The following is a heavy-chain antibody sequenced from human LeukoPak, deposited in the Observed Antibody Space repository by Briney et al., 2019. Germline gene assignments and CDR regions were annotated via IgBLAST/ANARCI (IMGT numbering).Heavy chain of an antibody. CDR1: GYTFTGYY. J-gene: IGHJ3*02. V-gene: IGHV1-2*04. CDR2: INPNSGGT. D-gene: IGHD3-10*01. Sequence: ASVKVSCKASGYTFTGYYMHWVRQAPGQGLEWMGWINPNSGGTNYAQKFQGWVTMTRDTSISTAYMELSRLRSDDTAVYYCARGVFGGLLHDAFDIWGQGTMVTVSS. CDR3: ARGVFGGLLHDAFDI.